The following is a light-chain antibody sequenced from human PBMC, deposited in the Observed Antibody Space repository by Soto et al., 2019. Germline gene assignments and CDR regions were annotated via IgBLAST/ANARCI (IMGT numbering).Light chain of an antibody. CDR3: LQDYNYPLT. V-gene: IGKV3D-7*01. CDR2: GAS. J-gene: IGKJ4*01. CDR1: QSVSSSY. Sequence: SPSPPTPFWTTQEKTTLSRPASQSVSSSYLAWYQQKPGQAPRLLIYGASSRATGIPDRFSGSGSGTDFTLTISSLQPEDFATYYCLQDYNYPLTFGGGTKVDIK.